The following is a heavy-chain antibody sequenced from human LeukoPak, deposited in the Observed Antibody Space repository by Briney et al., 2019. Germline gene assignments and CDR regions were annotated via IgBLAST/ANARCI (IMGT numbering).Heavy chain of an antibody. CDR2: IKSKTDGGTT. CDR1: GFTFSNAW. D-gene: IGHD3-10*01. V-gene: IGHV3-15*01. Sequence: GGSLRLSCAASGFTFSNAWMSWVRQAPGKGLEWVGRIKSKTDGGTTDYAAPVKGRFTISRDDSKNTLYLQMNSLRAEDTAVYYCARDIPITMVRGVMEEGYFQHWGQGTLVTVSS. J-gene: IGHJ1*01. CDR3: ARDIPITMVRGVMEEGYFQH.